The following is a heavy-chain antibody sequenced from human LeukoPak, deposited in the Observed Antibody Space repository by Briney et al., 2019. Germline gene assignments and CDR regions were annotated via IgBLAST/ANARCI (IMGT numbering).Heavy chain of an antibody. CDR2: ISSSGSSI. V-gene: IGHV3-48*03. CDR1: GFTFRSYE. D-gene: IGHD5-12*01. CDR3: ARDKGRYSGYDFPY. J-gene: IGHJ4*02. Sequence: GGSLRLSCAASGFTFRSYEMNWVRQAPGKGLEWVSYISSSGSSIYYADSVKGRFTISRDNAKNSLYLQMNSLRAEDTAVYYCARDKGRYSGYDFPYWGQGTLVTVSS.